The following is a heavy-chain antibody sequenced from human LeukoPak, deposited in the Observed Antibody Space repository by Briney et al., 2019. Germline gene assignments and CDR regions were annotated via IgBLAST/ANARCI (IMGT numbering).Heavy chain of an antibody. CDR3: ARVGVDRYCSGGSCYSGVWFDP. V-gene: IGHV4-34*01. Sequence: SETLSLTCAVYGESFSGYYWSWIRQPPGKGLEWIGEINHSGSTNYNPSLKSRVTISVDTSKNQFSLKLSSVTAADTAVYYCARVGVDRYCSGGSCYSGVWFDPWGQGTLVTVSS. D-gene: IGHD2-15*01. CDR2: INHSGST. J-gene: IGHJ5*02. CDR1: GESFSGYY.